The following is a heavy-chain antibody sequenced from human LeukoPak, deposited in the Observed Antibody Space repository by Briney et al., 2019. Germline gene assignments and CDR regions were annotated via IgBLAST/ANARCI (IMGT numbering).Heavy chain of an antibody. Sequence: ASVKVSCKVSGYTLTELSMHWVRQAPGKGLEWMGGFDPEDGETIYAQKSQGRVTMTEDTSTDTAYMELSSLRSEDTAVYYCATDRVVVAGGSGIHDAFDIWGQGTMVTVSS. D-gene: IGHD3-10*01. J-gene: IGHJ3*02. V-gene: IGHV1-24*01. CDR3: ATDRVVVAGGSGIHDAFDI. CDR1: GYTLTELS. CDR2: FDPEDGET.